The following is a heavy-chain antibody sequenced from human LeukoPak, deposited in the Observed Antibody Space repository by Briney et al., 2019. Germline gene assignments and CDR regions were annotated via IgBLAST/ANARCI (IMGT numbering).Heavy chain of an antibody. D-gene: IGHD6-13*01. Sequence: KTSETLSLTCTVSGGPISSSSYHWGWIRQPPGKGLEWIGYIYYSGSTNYNPSLKSRVTISVDTSKNQFSLKLSSVTAADTAVYYCARLAAAGEGLFDYWGQGTLVTVSS. CDR1: GGPISSSSYH. CDR2: IYYSGST. CDR3: ARLAAAGEGLFDY. J-gene: IGHJ4*02. V-gene: IGHV4-61*05.